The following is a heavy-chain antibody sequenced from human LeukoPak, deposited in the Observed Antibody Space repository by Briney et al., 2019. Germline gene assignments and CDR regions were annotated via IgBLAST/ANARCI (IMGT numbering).Heavy chain of an antibody. V-gene: IGHV4-39*01. CDR1: GGSISSGTYF. D-gene: IGHD6-13*01. Sequence: PSETLSLTCTVSGGSISSGTYFWGWIRQPPGKGLEWIGSMYYSGSTYSNPSLKSRVTLSVDTSKNQFSLKLSSVTAADTAVYYCARLGDKGYSSTWYKTVYYFDYWGQGTLVTVSS. J-gene: IGHJ4*02. CDR3: ARLGDKGYSSTWYKTVYYFDY. CDR2: MYYSGST.